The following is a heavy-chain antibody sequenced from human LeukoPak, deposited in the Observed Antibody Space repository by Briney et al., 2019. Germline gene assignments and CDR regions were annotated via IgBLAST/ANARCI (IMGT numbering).Heavy chain of an antibody. CDR1: GFTFSSYG. CDR2: ISYDGSNK. V-gene: IGHV3-30*18. CDR3: AKLPGGSGSYFDHYYGMDV. J-gene: IGHJ6*04. D-gene: IGHD3-10*01. Sequence: GGSLRLSCAASGFTFSSYGMHWVRQAPGKGLEWVAVISYDGSNKYYADSVKGRFTISRDNSKNTLYLQMNSLRAEDTAVYYCAKLPGGSGSYFDHYYGMDVWGKGTTVTVSS.